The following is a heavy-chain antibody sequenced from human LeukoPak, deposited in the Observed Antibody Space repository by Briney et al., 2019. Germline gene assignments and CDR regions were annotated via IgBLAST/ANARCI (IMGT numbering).Heavy chain of an antibody. D-gene: IGHD1-1*01. V-gene: IGHV3-66*01. CDR1: GLTGSSNF. CDR3: ARSGTASRGAMDV. J-gene: IGHJ6*02. Sequence: GGSLRLSCAASGLTGSSNFMTWFRQAPGKGLEWVSAIYSGGSTFYADSVRGRFNISRDNSRKTMFLQMSSLRVEDAAVYYCARSGTASRGAMDVWGQGTTVTVSS. CDR2: IYSGGST.